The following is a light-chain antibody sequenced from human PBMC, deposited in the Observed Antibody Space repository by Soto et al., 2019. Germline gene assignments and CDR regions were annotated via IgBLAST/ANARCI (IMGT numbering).Light chain of an antibody. CDR3: QQYNSWPWT. J-gene: IGKJ1*01. CDR1: QSVSNN. Sequence: DIVLTQSPATLPLSPGERATLSCMASQSVSNNLAWYQKKPGQPPRLLIYGASTEATNIPTRFSGTGSGTDFTLTISSLRSEDFAVYYCQQYNSWPWTFGQGTKVEIK. CDR2: GAS. V-gene: IGKV3-15*01.